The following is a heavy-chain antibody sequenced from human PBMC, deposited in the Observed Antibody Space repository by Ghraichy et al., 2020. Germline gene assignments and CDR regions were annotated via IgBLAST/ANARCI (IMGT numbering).Heavy chain of an antibody. CDR1: GFTFSSYG. CDR2: ISYDGSNK. Sequence: GGSLRLSCAASGFTFSSYGMHWVRQAPGKGLEWVAVISYDGSNKYYADSVKGRFTISRDNSKNTLYLQMNSLRAEDTAVYYCAKDGMSRLWLRFDYWGQGTLVTVSS. J-gene: IGHJ4*02. D-gene: IGHD5-18*01. V-gene: IGHV3-30*18. CDR3: AKDGMSRLWLRFDY.